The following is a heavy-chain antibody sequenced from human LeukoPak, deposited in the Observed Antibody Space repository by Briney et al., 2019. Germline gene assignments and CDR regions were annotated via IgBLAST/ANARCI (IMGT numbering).Heavy chain of an antibody. D-gene: IGHD3-10*01. Sequence: PSQTLSLTCTVSGGSISSGDYYWSWIRQPPGKGLEWIGYIYYSGSTYYNPSLKSRVTISVDTSKSQFSMKLSSVTAADTAVYYCARWFGELGAFDIWGQGTMVTVSS. V-gene: IGHV4-30-4*08. CDR3: ARWFGELGAFDI. J-gene: IGHJ3*02. CDR2: IYYSGST. CDR1: GGSISSGDYY.